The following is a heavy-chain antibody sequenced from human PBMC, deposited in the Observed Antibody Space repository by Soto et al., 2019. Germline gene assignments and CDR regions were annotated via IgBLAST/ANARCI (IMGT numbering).Heavy chain of an antibody. J-gene: IGHJ4*02. CDR3: ARADYGDDDY. CDR1: GYTFSSYR. D-gene: IGHD4-17*01. V-gene: IGHV1-18*01. CDR2: IHAYNGDT. Sequence: QVQLVQSGAEVKKPGASVKVSCKASGYTFSSYRISWVRQAPGQGPEWMGWIHAYNGDTNYAQKFQDRLIMTTDTTASTGYMEPRRRTSNDTVVYYSARADYGDDDYRGQGTLVTVSS.